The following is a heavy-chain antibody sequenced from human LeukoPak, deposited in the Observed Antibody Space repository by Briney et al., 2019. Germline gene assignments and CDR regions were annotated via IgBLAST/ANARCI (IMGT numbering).Heavy chain of an antibody. CDR2: FDPEDGET. V-gene: IGHV1-24*01. CDR1: GGTFSSYA. J-gene: IGHJ4*02. D-gene: IGHD7-27*01. Sequence: ASVKVSCKASGGTFSSYAISWVRQAPGKGLEWMGGFDPEDGETIYAQKFQGRVTMTEDTSTDTAYMELSSLRSEDTAVYYCATSAGDPIAFDYWGQGTLVTVSS. CDR3: ATSAGDPIAFDY.